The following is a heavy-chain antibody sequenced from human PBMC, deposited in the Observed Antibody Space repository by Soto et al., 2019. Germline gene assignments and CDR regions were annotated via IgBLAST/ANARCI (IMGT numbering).Heavy chain of an antibody. D-gene: IGHD4-17*01. CDR1: GFNFRDSA. CDR2: IRSNANSYAT. Sequence: GGSLRLSCAASGFNFRDSAVRWVRQASGKGLEWVGRIRSNANSYATAYAASVKGRFTISRDDSENTAYLQMNSLKTEDTAVYYCGPKLTTRGIAYWGQGTLVTVSS. V-gene: IGHV3-73*01. CDR3: GPKLTTRGIAY. J-gene: IGHJ4*02.